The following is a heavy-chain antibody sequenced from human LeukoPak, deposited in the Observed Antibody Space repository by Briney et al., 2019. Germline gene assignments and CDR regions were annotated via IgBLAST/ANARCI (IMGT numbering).Heavy chain of an antibody. J-gene: IGHJ4*02. Sequence: GGSLRLSCAASGFTFSSYAMGWVRQAPGKGLEWVSAISGSGGSTYYADSVKGRFTISRDNSKNTLYLQMNSLRAEDTAVYYCAAGVRGVISRVDYWGQGTLVTVSS. CDR2: ISGSGGST. D-gene: IGHD3-10*01. CDR1: GFTFSSYA. V-gene: IGHV3-23*01. CDR3: AAGVRGVISRVDY.